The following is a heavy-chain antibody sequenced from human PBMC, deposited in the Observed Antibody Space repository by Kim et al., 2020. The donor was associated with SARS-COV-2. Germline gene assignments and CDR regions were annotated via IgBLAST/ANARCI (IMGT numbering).Heavy chain of an antibody. CDR3: ARDPPPYSPNGLHYNYY. Sequence: GGSLRLSCAASGFTFRSFSMNWVRRAPGKGLEWISYISSRSTTTYYAASVQGRFTVSRDNAQNALFLQMNSLRDDDTGVYYCARDPPPYSPNGLHYNYY. D-gene: IGHD2-21*01. CDR2: ISSRSTTT. J-gene: IGHJ6*01. V-gene: IGHV3-48*02. CDR1: GFTFRSFS.